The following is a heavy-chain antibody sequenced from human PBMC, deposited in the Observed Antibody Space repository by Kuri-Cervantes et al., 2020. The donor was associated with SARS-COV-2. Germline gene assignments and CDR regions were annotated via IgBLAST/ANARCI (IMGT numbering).Heavy chain of an antibody. Sequence: ASVKVSCKASGYTFTGYYMHWVRQAPGQGLEWMGWINPNSGGTNYAQKFQGRVTMTRDTSISTAYMELSRLRSDDTAVYYCAKAPGTYSSGWYPSVFDYWGQGTLVTVSS. D-gene: IGHD6-19*01. V-gene: IGHV1-2*02. CDR2: INPNSGGT. J-gene: IGHJ4*02. CDR3: AKAPGTYSSGWYPSVFDY. CDR1: GYTFTGYY.